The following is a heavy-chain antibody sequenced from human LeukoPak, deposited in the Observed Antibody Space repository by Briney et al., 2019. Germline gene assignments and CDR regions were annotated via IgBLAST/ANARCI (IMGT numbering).Heavy chain of an antibody. J-gene: IGHJ6*03. CDR1: GGSISSGDYY. Sequence: SETLSLTXTVSGGSISSGDYYWSWICQPPGKGLEWIGYIYYRGSTYYNPSLKSRVTISVDTSKNQFSLKLSSVTAADTAVYYCAVWSGPLYYYYYYMDVWGKGTTVTVSS. CDR3: AVWSGPLYYYYYYMDV. D-gene: IGHD3-3*01. V-gene: IGHV4-30-4*08. CDR2: IYYRGST.